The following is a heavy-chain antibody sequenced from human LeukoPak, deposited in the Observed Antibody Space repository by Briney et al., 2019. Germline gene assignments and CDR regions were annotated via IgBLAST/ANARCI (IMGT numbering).Heavy chain of an antibody. J-gene: IGHJ4*02. CDR2: IIPIFGTA. CDR3: ARTGDGSDYFDY. V-gene: IGHV1-69*06. D-gene: IGHD5-24*01. Sequence: ASVKVSCKASGVTFSSYAISWVRQAPGQGLEWMGGIIPIFGTANYAQKFQGRVTITADKSTSTAYMELSSLRSEDTAVYYCARTGDGSDYFDYWGQGTLVTVFS. CDR1: GVTFSSYA.